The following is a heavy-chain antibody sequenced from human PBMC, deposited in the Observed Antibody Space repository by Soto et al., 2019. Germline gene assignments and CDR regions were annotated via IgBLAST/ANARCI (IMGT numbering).Heavy chain of an antibody. CDR2: VYYTGST. CDR1: GGSISTDY. V-gene: IGHV4-59*01. CDR3: ASSSLYGMDV. J-gene: IGHJ6*02. Sequence: SETLSLTCTVSGGSISTDYWSWIRQPPGKGLEWIGFVYYTGSTNYNPSLKSRVTISVDTSKNQFSLKLSSVTAADTAVYYCASSSLYGMDVWGQGTTVTVSS.